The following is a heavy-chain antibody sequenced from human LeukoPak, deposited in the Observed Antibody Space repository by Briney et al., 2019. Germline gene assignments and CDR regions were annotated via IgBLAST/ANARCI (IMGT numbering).Heavy chain of an antibody. CDR1: GGSISSGSYY. J-gene: IGHJ4*02. D-gene: IGHD3-22*01. CDR2: IYTSGST. Sequence: SETLSLTCTVSGGSISSGSYYWSWIRQPAGKGLEWIGRIYTSGSTNYNPSLKSRVTISVDTSKNQFSLKLSSVTAADTAVYYCARVDDSSGYYFDYWGQGTLVTVSS. V-gene: IGHV4-61*02. CDR3: ARVDDSSGYYFDY.